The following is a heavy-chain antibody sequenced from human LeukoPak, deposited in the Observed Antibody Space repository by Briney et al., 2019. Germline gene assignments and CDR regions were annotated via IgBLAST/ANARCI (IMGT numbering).Heavy chain of an antibody. Sequence: ASVKVSCKASGYTFTSYYMHWVRQAPGQGLEWMGIINPSGGSTSYAQKFQGRVTMTRDMSTSTVYMELSSLRSEDTAVYYCAVNSRFGGRNPYYYMDVWGKGTTVTVSS. J-gene: IGHJ6*03. CDR3: AVNSRFGGRNPYYYMDV. V-gene: IGHV1-46*01. CDR2: INPSGGST. D-gene: IGHD3-10*01. CDR1: GYTFTSYY.